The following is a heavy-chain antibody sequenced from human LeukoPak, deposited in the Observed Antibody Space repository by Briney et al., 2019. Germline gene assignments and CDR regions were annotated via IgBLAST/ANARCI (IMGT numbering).Heavy chain of an antibody. CDR3: AKDPRGYYDSSGYSNYFDY. J-gene: IGHJ4*02. D-gene: IGHD3-22*01. CDR2: VSSSGSTI. V-gene: IGHV3-11*01. CDR1: GFTFSDYY. Sequence: PGGSLRLSCAASGFTFSDYYMSWIRQAPGKGLEWVSYVSSSGSTIYYADSVKGRFTISRDNAKNSLYLQMNSLRAEDTALYYCAKDPRGYYDSSGYSNYFDYWGQGTLVTVSS.